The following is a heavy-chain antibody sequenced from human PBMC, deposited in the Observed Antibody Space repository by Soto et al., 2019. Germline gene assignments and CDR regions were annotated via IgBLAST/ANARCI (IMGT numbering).Heavy chain of an antibody. CDR2: ISGSGGST. Sequence: GGSLRLSCAASGFTFSSYAMSWVRQAPGKGLEWVSAISGSGGSTYYADSVKGRFTISRDNSKNTLYLQMNSLRAEDTAVYYCAKVKTPWGYYYMDVWGKGTTVTVSS. CDR3: AKVKTPWGYYYMDV. D-gene: IGHD1-26*01. J-gene: IGHJ6*03. V-gene: IGHV3-23*01. CDR1: GFTFSSYA.